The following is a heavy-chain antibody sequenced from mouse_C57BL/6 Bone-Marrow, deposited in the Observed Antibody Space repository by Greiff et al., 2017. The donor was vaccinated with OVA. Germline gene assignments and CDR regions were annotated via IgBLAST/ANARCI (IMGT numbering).Heavy chain of an antibody. Sequence: DVMLVESGGDLVKPGGSLKLSCAASGFTFSSYGMSWVRQTPDKRLEWVATISSGGSYTYYPDSVKGRFTISRDNAKNTLYLQMSSLKSEDTAMYYCARHVTGRSMDYWGQGTSVTVSS. D-gene: IGHD2-13*01. V-gene: IGHV5-6*02. CDR3: ARHVTGRSMDY. CDR1: GFTFSSYG. J-gene: IGHJ4*01. CDR2: ISSGGSYT.